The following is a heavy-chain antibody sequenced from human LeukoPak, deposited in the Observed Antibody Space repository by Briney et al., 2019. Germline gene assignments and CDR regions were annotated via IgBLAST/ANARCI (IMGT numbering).Heavy chain of an antibody. Sequence: ASVKVSCKASGYTFTSYYMHWVRQAPGQGLEWMGIINPSGGSTSYAQKFQGRVTMTRDTSTSTVYMELSSLRSEDTAVYYCARESRRGSYYSPSYFDYWGQGTLVTVSS. D-gene: IGHD1-26*01. CDR3: ARESRRGSYYSPSYFDY. CDR1: GYTFTSYY. V-gene: IGHV1-46*01. J-gene: IGHJ4*02. CDR2: INPSGGST.